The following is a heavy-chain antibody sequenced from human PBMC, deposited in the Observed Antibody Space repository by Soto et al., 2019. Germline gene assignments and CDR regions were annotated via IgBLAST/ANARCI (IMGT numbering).Heavy chain of an antibody. CDR1: GYTFTSYY. CDR2: INPSGGST. V-gene: IGHV1-46*01. Sequence: ASVKLSCKASGYTFTSYYMHWVRQAPGQGLEWMGIINPSGGSTSYAQKFQGRVTMTRDTSTSTVYMELSSLRSEDTAVYYCARDREHGFTGTPSTIDYWGQGTLVTVSS. D-gene: IGHD1-1*01. CDR3: ARDREHGFTGTPSTIDY. J-gene: IGHJ4*02.